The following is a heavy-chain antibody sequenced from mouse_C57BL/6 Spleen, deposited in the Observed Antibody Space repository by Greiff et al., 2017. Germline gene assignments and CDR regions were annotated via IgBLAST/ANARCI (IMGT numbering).Heavy chain of an antibody. D-gene: IGHD3-2*02. J-gene: IGHJ4*01. CDR1: GYTFTSYW. V-gene: IGHV1-61*01. CDR3: ARENSSGYDAMDY. Sequence: VQLQQPGAELVRPGSSVKLSCKASGYTFTSYWMDWVKQRPGQGLEWIGNIYPSDSETHYNQKFKDKATLTVDKSSSTAYMQLSSLTSEDSPVYYCARENSSGYDAMDYWGQGTSVTVSS. CDR2: IYPSDSET.